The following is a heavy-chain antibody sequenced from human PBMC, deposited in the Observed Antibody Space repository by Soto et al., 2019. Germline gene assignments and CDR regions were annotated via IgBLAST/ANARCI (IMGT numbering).Heavy chain of an antibody. CDR2: INPSGGST. Sequence: WDACRYCFASYYMHWVRQAPGQGLEWMGIINPSGGSTSYAQKFQGRVTMTRDTSTSTVYMELSSLRSEDTAVYYCARGNYYYGMDVWGEGTALTVSS. CDR1: RYCFASYY. J-gene: IGHJ6*04. CDR3: ARGNYYYGMDV. V-gene: IGHV1-46*01.